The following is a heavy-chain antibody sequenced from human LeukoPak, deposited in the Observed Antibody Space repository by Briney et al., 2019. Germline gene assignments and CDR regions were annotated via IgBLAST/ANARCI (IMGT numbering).Heavy chain of an antibody. CDR1: GDSINRDY. J-gene: IGHJ3*02. CDR3: GRRMKLAAKGDAFDI. CDR2: IYYSGSS. V-gene: IGHV4-59*08. Sequence: KSSQTLSLTCTVSGDSINRDYWNWIRQPPGKGLEWIGFIYYSGSSNYNPSLKSRGTISVDASSNHFSLKLNSVTAADTAVYYCGRRMKLAAKGDAFDIWGQGTMVTVSS. D-gene: IGHD2-15*01.